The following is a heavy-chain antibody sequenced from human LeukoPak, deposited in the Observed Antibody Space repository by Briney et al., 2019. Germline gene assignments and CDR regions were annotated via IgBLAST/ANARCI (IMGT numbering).Heavy chain of an antibody. CDR1: GDSISSSSYY. J-gene: IGHJ4*02. V-gene: IGHV4-39*01. Sequence: SETLSLTCTVSGDSISSSSYYWGWMRQPPGKGLEWIMSIHYSGSTSYNPSLKSRVTISVDTSKNQFSLKLSSVTAADTAVYYCTRQIAAAGTDYWGQGTLVTVSS. CDR3: TRQIAAAGTDY. D-gene: IGHD6-13*01. CDR2: IHYSGST.